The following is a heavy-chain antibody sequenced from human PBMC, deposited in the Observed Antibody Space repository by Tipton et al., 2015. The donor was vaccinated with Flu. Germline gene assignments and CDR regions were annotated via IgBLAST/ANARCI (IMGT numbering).Heavy chain of an antibody. CDR2: TYTSGST. V-gene: IGHV4-4*07. J-gene: IGHJ4*02. CDR1: GGSISSYY. D-gene: IGHD3-22*01. Sequence: TLSLTCTVSGGSISSYYWTWIRQPAGKGLEWIGRTYTSGSTKYNPSLKSRVTMSLDTSNNHFSLKLTSVTAADTAVYYCARDPAGYYDNSAYYIFDYWGQGTLVTVSS. CDR3: ARDPAGYYDNSAYYIFDY.